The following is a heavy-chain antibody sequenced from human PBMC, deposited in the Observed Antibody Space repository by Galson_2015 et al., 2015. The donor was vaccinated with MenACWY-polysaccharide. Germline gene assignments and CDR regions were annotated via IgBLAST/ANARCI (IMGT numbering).Heavy chain of an antibody. D-gene: IGHD4-11*01. Sequence: SVKVSCKASGGTFSNYAISWVRQAPGQGLEWMGGIITIFGTANYAQKLQGRVTITADKSTSTAYMELSSLRSEDTAVYYCARAVTTGGWFDPWGQGTLVTVSS. CDR2: IITIFGTA. J-gene: IGHJ5*02. V-gene: IGHV1-69*06. CDR3: ARAVTTGGWFDP. CDR1: GGTFSNYA.